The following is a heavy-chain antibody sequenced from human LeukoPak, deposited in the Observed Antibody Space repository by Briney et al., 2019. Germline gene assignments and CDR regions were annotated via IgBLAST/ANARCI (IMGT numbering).Heavy chain of an antibody. V-gene: IGHV1-8*01. CDR3: ASPITFGGVIVVFGY. D-gene: IGHD3-16*02. CDR2: MNPNSGNT. J-gene: IGHJ4*02. Sequence: ASVKVSCKASGYTFTSYDTNWVRQATGQGLEWMGWMNPNSGNTGYAQKFQGRVTMTRNTSISTAYMELSSLRSEDTAVYYCASPITFGGVIVVFGYWGQGTLVTVSS. CDR1: GYTFTSYD.